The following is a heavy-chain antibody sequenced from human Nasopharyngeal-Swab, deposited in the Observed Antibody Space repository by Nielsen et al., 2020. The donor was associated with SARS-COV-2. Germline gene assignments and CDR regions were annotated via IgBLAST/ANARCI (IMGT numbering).Heavy chain of an antibody. CDR2: INHSGST. CDR1: GGSSSGYY. D-gene: IGHD2-15*01. CDR3: ARGRVGSWYYY. V-gene: IGHV4-34*01. Sequence: SETLSLTCALYGGSSSGYYWTWIRQPPGKGLEWIGEINHSGSTNYNPSLKSRVTISVDTSKNQSSLKLSSVTAASTAVYYCARGRVGSWYYYWGQGTLVTVSS. J-gene: IGHJ4*02.